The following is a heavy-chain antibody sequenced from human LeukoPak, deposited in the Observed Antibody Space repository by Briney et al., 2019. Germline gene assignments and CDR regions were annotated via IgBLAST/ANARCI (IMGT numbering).Heavy chain of an antibody. V-gene: IGHV3-23*01. CDR2: ISGSGGST. CDR1: GFTFSSYA. D-gene: IGHD6-19*01. J-gene: IGHJ4*01. Sequence: GGSLRLSCAASGFTFSSYAMSWVRQAPGKGLEWVSAISGSGGSTYHADSVKGRFTISRDNSKNTLYLQMNSLRADDTAVYYCVAFGVYNRGWSVLGHWGQGTLVTVSS. CDR3: VAFGVYNRGWSVLGH.